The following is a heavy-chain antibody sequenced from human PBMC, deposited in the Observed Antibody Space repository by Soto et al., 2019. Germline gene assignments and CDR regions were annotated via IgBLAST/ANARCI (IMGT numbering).Heavy chain of an antibody. D-gene: IGHD6-19*01. CDR3: ARGAGGYYYGMDV. J-gene: IGHJ6*02. V-gene: IGHV3-74*01. CDR2: INSDGSST. CDR1: GLPFSSYW. Sequence: GGSLRLSCAASGLPFSSYWMHWVRQAPGKGLVWVSRINSDGSSTSYADSVKGRFTISRDNAKNTLYLQMNSLRAEDTAVYYCARGAGGYYYGMDVWGQGTTVTVSS.